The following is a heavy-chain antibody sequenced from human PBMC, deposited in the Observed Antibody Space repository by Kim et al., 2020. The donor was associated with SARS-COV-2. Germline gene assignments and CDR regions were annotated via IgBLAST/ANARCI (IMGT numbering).Heavy chain of an antibody. Sequence: GGSLRLSCAASGFTFSSYGMHWVRQAPGKGLEWVAVIWYDGSNKYYADSVKGRFTISRDNSKNTLYLQMNSLRAEDTAVYYCARDHTAWGLYYGMDVWGQGTTVTVSS. CDR1: GFTFSSYG. V-gene: IGHV3-33*01. CDR3: ARDHTAWGLYYGMDV. D-gene: IGHD7-27*01. J-gene: IGHJ6*02. CDR2: IWYDGSNK.